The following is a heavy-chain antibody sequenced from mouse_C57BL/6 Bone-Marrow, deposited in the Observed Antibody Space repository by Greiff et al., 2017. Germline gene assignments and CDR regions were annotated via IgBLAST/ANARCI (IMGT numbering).Heavy chain of an antibody. CDR2: LNPYNGGT. J-gene: IGHJ2*01. CDR1: GYTFTDYY. D-gene: IGHD1-1*01. V-gene: IGHV1-19*01. CDR3: ARWGYYGLFDY. Sequence: VQLQQSGPVLVKPGASVKMSCKASGYTFTDYYMNWVKQSHGKSLEWIGVLNPYNGGTSYNQKFKGKATLTVDQSSSTAYMQLNSLTSEDSAVYYCARWGYYGLFDYWGQGTTLTVSS.